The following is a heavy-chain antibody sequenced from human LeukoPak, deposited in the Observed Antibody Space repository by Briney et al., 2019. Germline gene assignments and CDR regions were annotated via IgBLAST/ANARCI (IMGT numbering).Heavy chain of an antibody. Sequence: SVKVSCKASVGTFNSYAIGWVRQAPGQGLEWMGGIIPIFGTANYAQKFQGRVTITTDESTSTAYMELSSLRSEDTAVYYCARDLTAAAGTFYFDYWGQGTLVTVSS. CDR1: VGTFNSYA. CDR3: ARDLTAAAGTFYFDY. V-gene: IGHV1-69*05. J-gene: IGHJ4*02. CDR2: IIPIFGTA. D-gene: IGHD6-13*01.